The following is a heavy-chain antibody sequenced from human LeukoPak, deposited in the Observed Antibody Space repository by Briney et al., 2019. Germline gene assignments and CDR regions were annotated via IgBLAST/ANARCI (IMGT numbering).Heavy chain of an antibody. CDR3: AGHPRDGYIEY. CDR2: INHSGST. CDR1: GGSFSGYY. Sequence: SETLSLTCAVYGGSFSGYYWSWIRQPPGKGLEWIGEINHSGSTNYNPSLKSRVTISVDTSKNQFSLKLSSVTAADTAVYYCAGHPRDGYIEYWGQGTLVTVSS. D-gene: IGHD5-24*01. V-gene: IGHV4-34*01. J-gene: IGHJ4*02.